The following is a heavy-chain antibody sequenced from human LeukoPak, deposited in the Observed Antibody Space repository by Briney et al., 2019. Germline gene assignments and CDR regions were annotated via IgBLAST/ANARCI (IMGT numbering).Heavy chain of an antibody. V-gene: IGHV4-34*01. D-gene: IGHD2-2*01. J-gene: IGHJ5*02. Sequence: SETLSLTCAVYGGSFSGYYWSWIRQPPGKGLEWIGEINHSGSTNYNPSLKSRATISVDTSKNQFSLKLSSVTAADTAVYYCARALGYCSSTSCYPDRFDPWGQGTLVTVSS. CDR1: GGSFSGYY. CDR2: INHSGST. CDR3: ARALGYCSSTSCYPDRFDP.